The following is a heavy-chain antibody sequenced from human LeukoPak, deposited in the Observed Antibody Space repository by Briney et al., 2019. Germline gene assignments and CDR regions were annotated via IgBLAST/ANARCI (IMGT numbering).Heavy chain of an antibody. V-gene: IGHV3-66*01. CDR2: IYSGGST. CDR3: ARDASSGWFRGYFDY. D-gene: IGHD6-19*01. CDR1: GFTFSSYA. J-gene: IGHJ4*02. Sequence: GGSLRLSCAASGFTFSSYAMSWVRQAPGKGLEWVSVIYSGGSTYYADSVKGRFTISRDNSKNTLYLQMNSLRAEDTAVYYCARDASSGWFRGYFDYWGQGTLVTVSS.